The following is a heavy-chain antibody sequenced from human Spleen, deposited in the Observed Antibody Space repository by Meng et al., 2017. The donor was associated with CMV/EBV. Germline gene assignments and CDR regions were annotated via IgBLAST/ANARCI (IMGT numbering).Heavy chain of an antibody. CDR1: GFTFGHYA. Sequence: GESLKISCAASGFTFGHYAMTWVRQAPGEGLQWVSYISGSGGSTYYAEPVKGRFTISRDNGKNTLYLQMNSLRAEDTAVYYCARETAAAGNWFDPWGQGTLVTVSS. CDR2: ISGSGGST. J-gene: IGHJ5*02. D-gene: IGHD6-13*01. V-gene: IGHV3-23*01. CDR3: ARETAAAGNWFDP.